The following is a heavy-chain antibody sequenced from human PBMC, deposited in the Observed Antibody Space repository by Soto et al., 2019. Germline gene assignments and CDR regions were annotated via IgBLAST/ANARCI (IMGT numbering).Heavy chain of an antibody. D-gene: IGHD3-9*01. V-gene: IGHV1-3*01. CDR3: ASTYDILTGLEY. Sequence: ASVKVSCKASGYTFTSYAMHWARQAPGQRLEWMGWINAGNGNTKYSQKFQGRVTITRDTSASTAYMELSSLRSEDTAVYYCASTYDILTGLEYWGQGTLVTVSS. CDR1: GYTFTSYA. J-gene: IGHJ4*02. CDR2: INAGNGNT.